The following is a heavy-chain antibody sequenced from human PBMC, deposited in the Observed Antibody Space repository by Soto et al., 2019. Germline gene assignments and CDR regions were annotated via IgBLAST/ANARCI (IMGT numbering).Heavy chain of an antibody. V-gene: IGHV1-18*01. Sequence: ASVKVSCKASGYTFTNNDVCWVRQTPGQGLEWMGWISPYSGKTNYARKIQGRVTMTTDTSTSTAYMEVRSLTSDDTAVYYCAREGLLLLPDYGGR. J-gene: IGHJ2*01. CDR1: GYTFTNND. CDR2: ISPYSGKT. CDR3: AREGLLLLPDY. D-gene: IGHD3-22*01.